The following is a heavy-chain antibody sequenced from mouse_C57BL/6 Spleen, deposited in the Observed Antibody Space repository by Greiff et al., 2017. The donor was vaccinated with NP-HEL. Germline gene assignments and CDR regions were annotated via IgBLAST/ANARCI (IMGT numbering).Heavy chain of an antibody. V-gene: IGHV14-2*01. CDR1: GFNIKDYY. D-gene: IGHD1-1*01. J-gene: IGHJ4*01. Sequence: VQLQQSGAELVKPGASVKLSCTASGFNIKDYYMHWVKQRTEQGLEWIGRIDPEDGETKYVPKFQGKATITADTSSNTAYLQLSSLTSEDTAVYYCAKGIYYYGSSWARDYWGQGTSVTVSS. CDR3: AKGIYYYGSSWARDY. CDR2: IDPEDGET.